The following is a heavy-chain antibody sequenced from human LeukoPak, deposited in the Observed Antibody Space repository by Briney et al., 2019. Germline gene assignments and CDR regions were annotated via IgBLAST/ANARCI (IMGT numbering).Heavy chain of an antibody. CDR3: AKGAIIGYCSSTSCYSFDY. Sequence: GGSLRLSCAASGFTFSSYGMHWVRQAPGNGLDWVAFIRYDGSNKYYADSVKGRFTICRDNSKNTLYLQMNTLRAEDTAVYYCAKGAIIGYCSSTSCYSFDYWGQGTLVTVSS. D-gene: IGHD2-2*01. CDR2: IRYDGSNK. V-gene: IGHV3-30*02. J-gene: IGHJ4*02. CDR1: GFTFSSYG.